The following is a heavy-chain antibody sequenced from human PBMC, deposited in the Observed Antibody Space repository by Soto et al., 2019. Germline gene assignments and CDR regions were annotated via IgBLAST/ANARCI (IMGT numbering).Heavy chain of an antibody. D-gene: IGHD2-21*02. J-gene: IGHJ4*02. CDR1: GYTFTSYA. CDR2: INAGNGNT. CDR3: ARSIVVVTALDY. Sequence: QVQLVQSGAEVKKPGASVKVSCKASGYTFTSYAMHWVRQAPGQRLEWMGWINAGNGNTKYSQKFQGRVTITRDTSASPAYMELSSLRSEDTAVHYCARSIVVVTALDYWGQGTLVTVSS. V-gene: IGHV1-3*01.